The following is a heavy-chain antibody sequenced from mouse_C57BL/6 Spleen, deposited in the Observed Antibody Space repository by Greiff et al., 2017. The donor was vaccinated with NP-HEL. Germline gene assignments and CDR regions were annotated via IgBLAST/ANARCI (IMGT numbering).Heavy chain of an antibody. Sequence: VQLQQSGAELVRPGASVKLSCTASGFNIKDYYMHWVKQRPEQGLEWIGRIDPEDGDTEYAPKFQGKATMTADTSSNTAYLQLSSLTSEDTAVYYCTIYDYRRDYFDYWGQGTTLTVSS. V-gene: IGHV14-1*01. CDR2: IDPEDGDT. CDR3: TIYDYRRDYFDY. CDR1: GFNIKDYY. D-gene: IGHD2-4*01. J-gene: IGHJ2*01.